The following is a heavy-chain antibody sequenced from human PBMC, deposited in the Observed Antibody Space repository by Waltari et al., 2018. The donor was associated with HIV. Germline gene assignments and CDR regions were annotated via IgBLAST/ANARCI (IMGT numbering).Heavy chain of an antibody. CDR3: ARDINGGWGY. Sequence: EVQLVESGGGLVQPGGALSRSCAASGFTFSNSTMNWVRQDPGKGLEWVSYISRSSSSIFYADSVKGRFTISRDNAKNSLYLQMNSLRVEDTAVYYCARDINGGWGYWGQGTLVTVAS. J-gene: IGHJ4*02. V-gene: IGHV3-48*01. D-gene: IGHD7-27*01. CDR1: GFTFSNST. CDR2: ISRSSSSI.